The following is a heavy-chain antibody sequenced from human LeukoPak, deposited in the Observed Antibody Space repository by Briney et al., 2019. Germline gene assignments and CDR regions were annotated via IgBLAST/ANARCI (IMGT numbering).Heavy chain of an antibody. CDR1: GGSISSSNW. CDR3: ARHGDPYYYDSSLPMDAFDI. D-gene: IGHD3-22*01. CDR2: IYHSGST. Sequence: PSETLSLTCAVSGGSISSSNWWSWVRQPPGKGLEWIGEIYHSGSTNYNPSLKSRVTISVDKSKNQFSLKLSSVTAADTAVYYCARHGDPYYYDSSLPMDAFDIWGQGTMVTVSS. J-gene: IGHJ3*02. V-gene: IGHV4-4*02.